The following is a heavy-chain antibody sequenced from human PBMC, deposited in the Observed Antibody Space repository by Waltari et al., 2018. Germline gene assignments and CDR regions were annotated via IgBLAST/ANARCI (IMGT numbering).Heavy chain of an antibody. V-gene: IGHV3-33*06. CDR2: IWYDGSNK. J-gene: IGHJ4*02. D-gene: IGHD6-13*01. CDR3: AKDVPIAAAGPGLVDY. CDR1: GFTFSSYG. Sequence: QVQLVESGGGLVQPGRSLRLSCAASGFTFSSYGMHWVRQAPGKGLEWVAVIWYDGSNKDYADSVKGRFTISRDNSKNTLYLQMNSLRAEDTAVYYCAKDVPIAAAGPGLVDYWGQGTLVTVSS.